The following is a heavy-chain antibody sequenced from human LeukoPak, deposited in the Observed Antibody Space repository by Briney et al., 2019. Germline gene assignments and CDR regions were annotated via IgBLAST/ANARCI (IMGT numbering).Heavy chain of an antibody. Sequence: GGSLRLSCAASGFTFDDYGMSWVRQAPGKGLEWVSGINWNGGSTGYADSVQGRFTISRDNAKNSLYLQMNSLRAEDTALYYCARGRHYYDSSGYPYYYYYMDVWGKGTTVTVSS. J-gene: IGHJ6*03. CDR3: ARGRHYYDSSGYPYYYYYMDV. CDR1: GFTFDDYG. V-gene: IGHV3-20*04. D-gene: IGHD3-22*01. CDR2: INWNGGST.